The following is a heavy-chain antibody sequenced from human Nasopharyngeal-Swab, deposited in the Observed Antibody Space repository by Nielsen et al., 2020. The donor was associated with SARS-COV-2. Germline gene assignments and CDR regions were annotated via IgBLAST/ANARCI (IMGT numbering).Heavy chain of an antibody. CDR1: GFNFNYYS. CDR2: ITSSSGII. D-gene: IGHD3-3*01. Sequence: GESLKISCAASGFNFNYYSMNWVRQAPGKGLEWVSYITSSSGIIYYADSVKGRFTISRDNAKNSLFLQMNSLRAEDTAVYYCARDRTDYDFWSHYYTYYLDFWGQGTLVTVSS. CDR3: ARDRTDYDFWSHYYTYYLDF. V-gene: IGHV3-48*04. J-gene: IGHJ4*02.